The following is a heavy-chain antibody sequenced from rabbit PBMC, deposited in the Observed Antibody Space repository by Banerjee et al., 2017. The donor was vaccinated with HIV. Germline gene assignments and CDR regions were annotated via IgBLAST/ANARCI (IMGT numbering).Heavy chain of an antibody. J-gene: IGHJ4*01. CDR3: ARDLAGVIGWNFNL. Sequence: QEQLVEYGGDLVQPEGSLTLTCKASGLDFSSSNWIYWVRQAPGKGLEWIAYIYARSAGSTYYASWAKGRFTISRTSSTTVTLQMTSLTAADAATYFCARDLAGVIGWNFNLWGQGTLVTVS. CDR2: IYARSAGST. D-gene: IGHD4-1*01. V-gene: IGHV1S45*01. CDR1: GLDFSSSNW.